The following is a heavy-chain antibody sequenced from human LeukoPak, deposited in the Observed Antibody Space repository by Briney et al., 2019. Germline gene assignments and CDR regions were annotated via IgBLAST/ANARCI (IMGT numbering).Heavy chain of an antibody. CDR2: ISSSSSYI. V-gene: IGHV3-21*04. CDR3: ASETTRGYSYGSPTAGFDL. J-gene: IGHJ3*01. Sequence: GGSLRLSCAASGFTFSTYSMNWVRQAPGKGLEWVSSISSSSSYIYYANSVKGRFTISRDNARKSLFLQTNSLRAEDTAVYYCASETTRGYSYGSPTAGFDLWGQGTMVTVSS. D-gene: IGHD5-18*01. CDR1: GFTFSTYS.